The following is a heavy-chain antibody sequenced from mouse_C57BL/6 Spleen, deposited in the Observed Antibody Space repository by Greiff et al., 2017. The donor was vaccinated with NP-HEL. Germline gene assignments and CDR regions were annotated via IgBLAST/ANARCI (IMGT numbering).Heavy chain of an antibody. J-gene: IGHJ4*01. CDR1: GYTFTSYW. Sequence: QVQLQQPGAELVKPGASVKLSCKASGYTFTSYWMHWVKQRPGQGLEWIGDIYPGSGSTNYNEKFKSKATLTVDTSSSTAYMQLSSLTSEDSAVYYCARGSYAMDYWGQGTSVTVSS. CDR3: ARGSYAMDY. V-gene: IGHV1-55*01. CDR2: IYPGSGST.